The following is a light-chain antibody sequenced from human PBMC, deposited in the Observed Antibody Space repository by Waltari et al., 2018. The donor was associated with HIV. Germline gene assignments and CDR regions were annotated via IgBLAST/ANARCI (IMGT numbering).Light chain of an antibody. J-gene: IGKJ2*01. Sequence: IVLSQSPGTVSLSRGGRATLSCRASQNINNNHLAWYHQKFGQAPRLLIYDTSNRAPGIPDTFRGSGFGTDFSLTIGRVEPEDFGVYYCQQYGSGYTFGQGTRLDI. CDR2: DTS. CDR3: QQYGSGYT. CDR1: QNINNNH. V-gene: IGKV3-20*01.